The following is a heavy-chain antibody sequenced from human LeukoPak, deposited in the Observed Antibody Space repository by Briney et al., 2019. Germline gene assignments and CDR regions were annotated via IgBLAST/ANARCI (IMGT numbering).Heavy chain of an antibody. J-gene: IGHJ4*02. CDR1: W. CDR3: ARYLED. V-gene: IGHV4-4*02. CDR2: ISHPVTT. Sequence: WXSXVRXXXATGLLCFAYISHPVTTTSTPSLKSLVAISMDKSNNQFSLKLSSVTAADTAMYYCARYLEDWGQGTLVTVSS.